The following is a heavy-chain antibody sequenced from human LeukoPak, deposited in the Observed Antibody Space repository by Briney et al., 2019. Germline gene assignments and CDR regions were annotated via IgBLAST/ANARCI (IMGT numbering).Heavy chain of an antibody. CDR1: GYTFTSYG. Sequence: GASVKVSCKASGYTFTSYGISWVRQAPGQGLEWMGWISAYNGNTNYAQKLQGRVTMTTDTSTSTAYMELRSLRSDDTAVYYCARGESGSYSYYYYYYYYMDVWGKGTTVTVSS. D-gene: IGHD1-26*01. CDR2: ISAYNGNT. J-gene: IGHJ6*03. V-gene: IGHV1-18*01. CDR3: ARGESGSYSYYYYYYYYMDV.